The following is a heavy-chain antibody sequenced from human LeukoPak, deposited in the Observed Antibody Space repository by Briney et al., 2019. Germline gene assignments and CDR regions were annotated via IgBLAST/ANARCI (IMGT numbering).Heavy chain of an antibody. J-gene: IGHJ4*02. V-gene: IGHV1-2*02. Sequence: ASVKVSCKASGYTFTGSCMHWVRQAPGQGLEWMGWINPNSGGTNYAQKFQGRVTMTRDTSISTAYMELSRLRSDDTAVYYCARVEYSGYVLDLGYWGQGTLVTVSS. CDR1: GYTFTGSC. D-gene: IGHD5-12*01. CDR3: ARVEYSGYVLDLGY. CDR2: INPNSGGT.